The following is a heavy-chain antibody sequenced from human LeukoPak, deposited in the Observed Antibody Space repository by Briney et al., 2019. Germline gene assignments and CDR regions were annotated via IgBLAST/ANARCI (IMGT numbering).Heavy chain of an antibody. CDR2: IYIDGSI. J-gene: IGHJ4*02. CDR3: ARIRGDWYFDY. V-gene: IGHV3-53*01. CDR1: GFTVSSNY. D-gene: IGHD2-21*01. Sequence: GGSLRLSCAASGFTVSSNYMGWVRQAPGEGPEWVSAIYIDGSIYYADSVKGRFTISRDNSKNTLYLQMNSLRAEDTAVYYCARIRGDWYFDYWGQGTLVTVSS.